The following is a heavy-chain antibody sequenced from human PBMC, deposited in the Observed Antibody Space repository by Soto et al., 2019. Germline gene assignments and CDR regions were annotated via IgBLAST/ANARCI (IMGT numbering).Heavy chain of an antibody. CDR2: IYTSGST. Sequence: SWTLSLTCTVSGGSISSYYWSWIRQPAGKGLEWIGRIYTSGSTNYNPSLKSRVTMSVDTSKNQFSLKLSSVTAADTAVYYCARESLYSSSSGDWFDPWGQGTLVTVSS. J-gene: IGHJ5*02. CDR3: ARESLYSSSSGDWFDP. V-gene: IGHV4-4*07. CDR1: GGSISSYY. D-gene: IGHD6-6*01.